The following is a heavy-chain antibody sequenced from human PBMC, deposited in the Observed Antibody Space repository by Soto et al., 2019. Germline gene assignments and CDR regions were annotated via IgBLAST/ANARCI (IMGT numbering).Heavy chain of an antibody. Sequence: QVVLEQSGAEVKKPGSSVKVSCKASGGTLSRHSITWVRQAPGQGLEWMGGIIPVFNTGDYAQRFQGRVSVSADECTNTAYLDTSSLTSEDTAVCYCARGAVVRCRYADTRDAFDVWGHGTLVTVSS. CDR1: GGTLSRHS. CDR2: IIPVFNTG. D-gene: IGHD2-2*01. CDR3: ARGAVVRCRYADTRDAFDV. V-gene: IGHV1-69*12. J-gene: IGHJ3*01.